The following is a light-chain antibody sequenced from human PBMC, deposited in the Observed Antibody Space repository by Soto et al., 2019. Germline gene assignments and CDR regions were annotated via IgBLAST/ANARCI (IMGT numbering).Light chain of an antibody. CDR3: QRYDDAPLT. CDR2: AAS. V-gene: IGKV1-27*01. CDR1: QDIANY. J-gene: IGKJ4*01. Sequence: DIQMTQSPSSLSASVGDSVTMTCRASQDIANYLVWYQQQPEKVPKLLIYAASTLHSGVPSRFSGSGSGTDLTLTISRLQPEDVGTYYCQRYDDAPLTXGGGTKVDIK.